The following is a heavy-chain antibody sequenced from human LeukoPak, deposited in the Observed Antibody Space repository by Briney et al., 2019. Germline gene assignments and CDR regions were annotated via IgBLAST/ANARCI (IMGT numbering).Heavy chain of an antibody. CDR1: GGSISSCY. CDR2: IYYSGST. V-gene: IGHV4-59*01. J-gene: IGHJ6*02. CDR3: AGYPAGYYYYGMDV. Sequence: PSEALSLTCTVSGGSISSCYWSWIRQPPGKGLEWIGYIYYSGSTNYNPSLKSRVTISVDTSKNQFSLKLSSVTAADTAVYYCAGYPAGYYYYGMDVWGQGTTVTVSS.